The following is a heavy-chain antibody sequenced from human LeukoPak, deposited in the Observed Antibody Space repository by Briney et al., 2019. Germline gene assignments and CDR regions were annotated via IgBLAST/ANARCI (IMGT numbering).Heavy chain of an antibody. V-gene: IGHV1-69*13. D-gene: IGHD5-24*01. Sequence: ASVKVSCKASGGTLSSYAISWVRQAPGQGLEWMGGIIPIFGTTNYAQKFQGRVTITADESTSTAYMELSSLRSEDTAVYYCARESREGYNIETPFDYWGQGTLVTVSS. J-gene: IGHJ4*02. CDR2: IIPIFGTT. CDR3: ARESREGYNIETPFDY. CDR1: GGTLSSYA.